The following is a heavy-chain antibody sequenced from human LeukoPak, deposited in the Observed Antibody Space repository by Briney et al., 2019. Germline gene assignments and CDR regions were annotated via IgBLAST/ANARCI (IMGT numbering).Heavy chain of an antibody. CDR3: ATARNFRFEY. Sequence: GGSLRLSCATSGLTFRTTWMHWVRQAPGKGLMWVSRMNGEGTTIDYADSVKGRFTVSRDYAKNTLFLQVNNLRTEDTALYFCATARNFRFEYWGQGSLVIVSA. J-gene: IGHJ4*02. D-gene: IGHD1-7*01. V-gene: IGHV3-74*01. CDR2: MNGEGTTI. CDR1: GLTFRTTW.